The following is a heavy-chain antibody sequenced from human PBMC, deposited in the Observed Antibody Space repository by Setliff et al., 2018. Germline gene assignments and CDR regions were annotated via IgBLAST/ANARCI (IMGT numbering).Heavy chain of an antibody. D-gene: IGHD2-8*02. Sequence: TLSLTCAVSGGSISRGGYSWSWIRQPPGKGLEWIGTIYHSGNTYYNPSLNSRLTISVDTSKNQFSLRLTSVTAADTAIYYCTVYNTGSSKDHYWGQGTPVTVSS. J-gene: IGHJ4*02. CDR3: TVYNTGSSKDHY. CDR1: GGSISRGGYS. CDR2: IYHSGNT. V-gene: IGHV4-30-2*01.